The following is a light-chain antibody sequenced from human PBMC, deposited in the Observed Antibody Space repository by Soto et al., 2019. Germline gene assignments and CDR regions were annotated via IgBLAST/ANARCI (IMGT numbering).Light chain of an antibody. CDR1: SSDVGGYNY. CDR3: SSYAGSNNQV. V-gene: IGLV2-8*01. CDR2: EVS. Sequence: QSVLTQPPSGSGSPGQSVSLSCTDTSSDVGGYNYVSWYQQHPGKAPKLMIYEVSKRPSGVPDRFSGSKSGNTASLTVSGLQAEDEADYYCSSYAGSNNQVFGAGTKVTVL. J-gene: IGLJ1*01.